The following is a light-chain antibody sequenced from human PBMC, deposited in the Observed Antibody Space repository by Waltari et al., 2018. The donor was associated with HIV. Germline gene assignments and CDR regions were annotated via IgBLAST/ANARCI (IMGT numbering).Light chain of an antibody. Sequence: QSVLTQPPSVSAAPGQKVTLSCSGSSSNTGNNYVSWYQQLPGTAPKLLIYDNNQRPSGFPDRDSGSKSGTSATLGITGLQTGDEADYYCGTWDSSLSARVFGGGTKVTVL. J-gene: IGLJ3*02. CDR2: DNN. V-gene: IGLV1-51*01. CDR3: GTWDSSLSARV. CDR1: SSNTGNNY.